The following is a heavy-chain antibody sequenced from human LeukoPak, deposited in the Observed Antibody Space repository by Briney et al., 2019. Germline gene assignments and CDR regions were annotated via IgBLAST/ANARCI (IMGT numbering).Heavy chain of an antibody. Sequence: VASVKVSCKASGGTFSSYAISWVRQAPGQGLEWMGGIIPIFGTANYAQKFQGRVTITTDKSTSTAYMELSSLRSEDTAVYFCARVGAYCTSSSCFDYWGQGNLVTVSS. CDR1: GGTFSSYA. CDR3: ARVGAYCTSSSCFDY. CDR2: IIPIFGTA. J-gene: IGHJ4*02. V-gene: IGHV1-69*05. D-gene: IGHD2-2*01.